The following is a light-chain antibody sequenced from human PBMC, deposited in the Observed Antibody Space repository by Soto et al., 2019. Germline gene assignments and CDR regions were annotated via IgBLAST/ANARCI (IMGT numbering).Light chain of an antibody. CDR1: QGIRNA. CDR3: LQDYNYPRT. Sequence: AIQMTQSPSSLSASVGDRVTITCRASQGIRNALGWYQQKPGKAPKPLIYPVCSLQSGVPSRFSGSGSGTVFALTFSSLQPEDFATYYCLQDYNYPRTFGQGTKVEIK. J-gene: IGKJ1*01. V-gene: IGKV1-6*01. CDR2: PVC.